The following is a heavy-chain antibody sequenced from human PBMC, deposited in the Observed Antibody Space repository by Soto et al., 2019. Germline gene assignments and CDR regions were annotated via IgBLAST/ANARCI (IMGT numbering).Heavy chain of an antibody. CDR1: GFALSSYH. Sequence: QVHLVESGGGVVQPGTSLRLSCSASGFALSSYHMHWVRQAPGQGLEWVALISDDGNNKAYGDSAKGRFTISRDNPNNILYLQMDSLRVEDTALYYCARERGVTAYCGADCWDYWGQGTLVTVSS. CDR2: ISDDGNNK. D-gene: IGHD2-21*02. CDR3: ARERGVTAYCGADCWDY. J-gene: IGHJ4*02. V-gene: IGHV3-30-3*01.